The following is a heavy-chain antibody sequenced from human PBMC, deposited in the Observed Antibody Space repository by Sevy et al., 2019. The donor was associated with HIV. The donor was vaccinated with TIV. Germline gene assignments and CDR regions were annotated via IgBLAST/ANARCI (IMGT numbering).Heavy chain of an antibody. D-gene: IGHD6-19*01. CDR2: IYHSGST. V-gene: IGHV4-4*02. J-gene: IGHJ3*02. CDR1: GGSISSSNW. CDR3: AREFSSSGREDAFDI. Sequence: SETLSLTCAVSGGSISSSNWWSWVRQPPGKGLEWIGEIYHSGSTNYNPSLKSRVTISVDKSKNQFSLKLSSVTAADTAVYYCAREFSSSGREDAFDIWAKGQWSPSPQ.